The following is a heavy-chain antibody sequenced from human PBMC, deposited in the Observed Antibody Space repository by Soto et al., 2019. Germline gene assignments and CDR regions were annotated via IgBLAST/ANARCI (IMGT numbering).Heavy chain of an antibody. J-gene: IGHJ4*02. D-gene: IGHD1-1*01. CDR3: ARGRGTSGTFDY. V-gene: IGHV1-46*01. CDR1: GYSFTNYY. Sequence: AASVKVSCKASGYSFTNYYVHWVRQAPGQGLEWMGIINPSSDSTNFAQKFQGRVTMTRDTSTSTVYMVLSSLRSEDTAVYYCARGRGTSGTFDYWGQGTLVTVSS. CDR2: INPSSDST.